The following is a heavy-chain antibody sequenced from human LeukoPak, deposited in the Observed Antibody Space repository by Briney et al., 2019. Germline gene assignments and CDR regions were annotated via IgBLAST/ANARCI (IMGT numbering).Heavy chain of an antibody. V-gene: IGHV3-21*01. D-gene: IGHD5-12*01. Sequence: PGGSLRLSCAASGFTFSSYSMNWVRQAPGKGLEWVSSISSSSSYMYYADSVKGRFTISRDNAKNSLYLQMNSLRAEDTAVYYCARGQATMPLLAEAEEKGSFDPWGQGTLVTVSS. CDR2: ISSSSSYM. J-gene: IGHJ5*02. CDR1: GFTFSSYS. CDR3: ARGQATMPLLAEAEEKGSFDP.